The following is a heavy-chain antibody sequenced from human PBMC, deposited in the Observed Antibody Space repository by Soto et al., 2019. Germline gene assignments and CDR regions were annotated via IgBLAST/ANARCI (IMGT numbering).Heavy chain of an antibody. D-gene: IGHD2-15*01. CDR3: ARQLLLYHSGMDV. CDR2: ISGSGGST. Sequence: EVQLLESGGGLAQPGGSLRLSCTASGFSFSTYAMNWVRQAPGKGLEWVSAISGSGGSTYYADSVKGRSNISRDNSRYPLFLLMNSLTAEDTAVYYCARQLLLYHSGMDVWGQGTTVIVSS. J-gene: IGHJ6*02. V-gene: IGHV3-23*01. CDR1: GFSFSTYA.